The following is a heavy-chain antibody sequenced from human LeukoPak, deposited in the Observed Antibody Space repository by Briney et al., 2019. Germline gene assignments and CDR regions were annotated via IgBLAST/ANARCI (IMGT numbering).Heavy chain of an antibody. D-gene: IGHD3-9*01. CDR3: ARSLYDMLTGFVDY. V-gene: IGHV3-21*01. CDR2: ISSSSSYI. J-gene: IGHJ4*02. Sequence: GGSLRLSCAASGFTFSSYSMNWVRQASGKGLEWVSSISSSSSYIYYADSVKGRFTISRDNAKNSLYLQMNSLRAEDTAVYYCARSLYDMLTGFVDYWGQGTLVTVSS. CDR1: GFTFSSYS.